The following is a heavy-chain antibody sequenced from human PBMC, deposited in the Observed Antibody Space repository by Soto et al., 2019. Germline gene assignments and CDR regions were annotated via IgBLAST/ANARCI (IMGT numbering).Heavy chain of an antibody. CDR1: GYTLTELS. J-gene: IGHJ4*02. CDR2: FDPEDGET. Sequence: GASVKVSCKVFGYTLTELSMHWVGQAPGKGLEWMGGFDPEDGETIYAQKFQGRVTMTEDTSTDTAYMGLSSLRSEDTAVFYCATTYSYGPNPFDYWGQGTLVTVSS. CDR3: ATTYSYGPNPFDY. V-gene: IGHV1-24*01. D-gene: IGHD5-18*01.